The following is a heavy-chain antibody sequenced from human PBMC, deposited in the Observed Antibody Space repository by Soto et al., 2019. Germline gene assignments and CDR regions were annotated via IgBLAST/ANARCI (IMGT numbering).Heavy chain of an antibody. CDR2: ISGSGGST. J-gene: IGHJ4*02. Sequence: GGSLRLSCAASGFTFSSYAMSWFRQAPGKGLEWVSAISGSGGSTYYADSVKGRFTISRDNSKNTLYLQMNSLRAEDTAVYYYAKDRGVLLWFGEFGYWGQGTLVTVSS. V-gene: IGHV3-23*01. D-gene: IGHD3-10*01. CDR1: GFTFSSYA. CDR3: AKDRGVLLWFGEFGY.